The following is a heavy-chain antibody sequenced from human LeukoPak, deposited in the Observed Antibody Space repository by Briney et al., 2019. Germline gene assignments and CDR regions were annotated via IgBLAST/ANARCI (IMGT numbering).Heavy chain of an antibody. CDR3: AKDANYLDSSGYFIPFDY. V-gene: IGHV3-23*01. Sequence: AGGSLRPSCSASGFTFSRFAMTWVRHLPGKGLEWVSTISGNGLQTFYADSVKGRFSVSRDNSVNIVYLQMDSLRADDSALYSCAKDANYLDSSGYFIPFDYWGPGTLVTVAS. J-gene: IGHJ4*02. CDR2: ISGNGLQT. CDR1: GFTFSRFA. D-gene: IGHD3-22*01.